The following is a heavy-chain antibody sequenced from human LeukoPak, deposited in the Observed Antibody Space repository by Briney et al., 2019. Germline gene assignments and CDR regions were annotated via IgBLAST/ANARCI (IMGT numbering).Heavy chain of an antibody. J-gene: IGHJ4*02. CDR2: INPNSGGT. CDR1: GYTFTGYY. CDR3: ARGRGRGYSYGYLGY. D-gene: IGHD5-18*01. Sequence: ASVKVSCKASGYTFTGYYMHWVRQAPGQGLEWMGWINPNSGGTNYAQRFQGRVTMTRDTSISTAYMELSRLRSDDTAVYYCARGRGRGYSYGYLGYWGQGTLVTVSS. V-gene: IGHV1-2*02.